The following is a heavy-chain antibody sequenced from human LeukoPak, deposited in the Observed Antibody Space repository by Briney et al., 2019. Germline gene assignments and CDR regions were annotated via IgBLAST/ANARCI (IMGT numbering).Heavy chain of an antibody. CDR1: GYSFTSYG. CDR3: ARGAPNWGYDY. V-gene: IGHV1-8*01. CDR2: MSPNSGDT. Sequence: ASVKVSCKASGYSFTSYGFSWVREATGQRPGRRGWMSPNSGDTGYAQKFQDRVTLTRNPSIRTAYMELSSLRTDDTAVYYCARGAPNWGYDYWGPGTLVTVSS. D-gene: IGHD7-27*01. J-gene: IGHJ4*02.